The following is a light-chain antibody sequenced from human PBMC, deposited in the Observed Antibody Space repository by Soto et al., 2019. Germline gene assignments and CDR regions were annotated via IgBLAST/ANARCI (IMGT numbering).Light chain of an antibody. Sequence: EIVMTQSPATLSVSPGERATLSCRASQSVNSNLAWYQQKPGQAPRLLIYGASTRATGLPARFSGSGSGTEFTLTISSLQSEDFAVYYCQQYNNWPPTFGQGTKVDIK. CDR1: QSVNSN. CDR3: QQYNNWPPT. CDR2: GAS. V-gene: IGKV3-15*01. J-gene: IGKJ1*01.